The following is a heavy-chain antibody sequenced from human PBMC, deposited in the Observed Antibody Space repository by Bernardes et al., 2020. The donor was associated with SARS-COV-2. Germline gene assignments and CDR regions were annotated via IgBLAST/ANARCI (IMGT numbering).Heavy chain of an antibody. CDR3: ARETGSPGNVCDIDY. Sequence: GGSLRLSCAASGFNFNNYDMNWVRQVPGKGLEWLSFISRTSGLIYNADSAKGRFTISRDNAKNSLYLQMNYLRAEDTALYYCARETGSPGNVCDIDYWGQGTLVTVSS. CDR2: ISRTSGLI. D-gene: IGHD1-1*01. V-gene: IGHV3-48*03. CDR1: GFNFNNYD. J-gene: IGHJ4*02.